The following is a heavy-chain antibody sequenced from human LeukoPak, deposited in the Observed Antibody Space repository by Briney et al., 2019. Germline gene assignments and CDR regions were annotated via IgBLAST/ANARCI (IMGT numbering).Heavy chain of an antibody. D-gene: IGHD3-22*01. Sequence: PSETLSLTCAVYGGSFSGYYWSWIRQPAGKGLEWIGRIYTNGSTNYNPSLKSRVTMSVDTSKNQFSLKLSSVTAADTAVYYCARGLYYYDSPDAFDIWGQGTMVTVSS. J-gene: IGHJ3*02. CDR3: ARGLYYYDSPDAFDI. V-gene: IGHV4-59*10. CDR1: GGSFSGYY. CDR2: IYTNGST.